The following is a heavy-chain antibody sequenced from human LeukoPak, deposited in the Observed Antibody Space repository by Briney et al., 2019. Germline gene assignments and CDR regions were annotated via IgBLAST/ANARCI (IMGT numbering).Heavy chain of an antibody. CDR3: ARGGFGVPFDY. D-gene: IGHD3-3*01. CDR1: GGSISSYY. J-gene: IGHJ4*02. CDR2: VYNSGST. V-gene: IGHV4-59*01. Sequence: PSETLSLTRTVSGGSISSYYWSWIRQPPGKGLEWIGYVYNSGSTRYSPSLRSRLTISLDTSKNEFSLKLSSVTAADTAVYYCARGGFGVPFDYWGQGTLVTVSS.